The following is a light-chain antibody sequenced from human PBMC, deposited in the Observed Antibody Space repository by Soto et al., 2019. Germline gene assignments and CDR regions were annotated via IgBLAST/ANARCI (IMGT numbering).Light chain of an antibody. V-gene: IGKV1-39*01. CDR2: VAS. CDR3: QQNQDIPPT. CDR1: QSIDTY. J-gene: IGKJ1*01. Sequence: DLQMTQSPSSLSASVGDRVTVTCRASQSIDTYLNWYQQRPGQAPKLLIYVASTLQSGVPSRFSGSEPGTHFTLTISSLQPEDFATYYCQQNQDIPPTFGQGTRVERK.